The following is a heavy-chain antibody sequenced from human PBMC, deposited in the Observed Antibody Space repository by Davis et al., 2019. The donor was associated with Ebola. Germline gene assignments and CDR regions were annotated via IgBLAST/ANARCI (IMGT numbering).Heavy chain of an antibody. CDR2: IYYSGST. D-gene: IGHD2-2*01. J-gene: IGHJ6*02. CDR1: GGSISSSSYY. CDR3: ARDQGRVVVVPAAGYYGMDV. Sequence: PSQTLSLTCTVSGGSISSSSYYWGWIRQPPGKGLEWIGSIYYSGSTYYNPSLKSQVTISVDTSKNQFSLKLSSVTAADTAVYYCARDQGRVVVVPAAGYYGMDVWGQGTTVTVSS. V-gene: IGHV4-39*07.